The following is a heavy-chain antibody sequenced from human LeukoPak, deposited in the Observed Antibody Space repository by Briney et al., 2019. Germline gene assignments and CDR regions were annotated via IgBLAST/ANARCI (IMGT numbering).Heavy chain of an antibody. CDR3: AKAFYGSGYGAFDI. V-gene: IGHV3-30*18. Sequence: GRSLRLSCAASGFTFSSYGMHCVRQAPGKGLEWVAVISYDGSNKYYADSVKGRFTISRDNSKNTLYLQMNSLRAEDTAVYYCAKAFYGSGYGAFDIWGQGTMVTVSS. D-gene: IGHD3-10*01. J-gene: IGHJ3*02. CDR1: GFTFSSYG. CDR2: ISYDGSNK.